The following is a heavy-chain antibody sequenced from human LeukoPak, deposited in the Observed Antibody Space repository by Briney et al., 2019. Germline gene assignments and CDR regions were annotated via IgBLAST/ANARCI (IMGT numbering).Heavy chain of an antibody. Sequence: GRSLRLSCAASGFTFSSYGMHWVRQAPGKGLEWVGRIKSKTGGGTTDYAAPVKGRFTISRDDSKNTLYLQMNSLKTEDTAVYYCTTDPIVVVAADFDYWGQGTLVTVSS. J-gene: IGHJ4*02. CDR3: TTDPIVVVAADFDY. CDR1: GFTFSSYG. CDR2: IKSKTGGGTT. D-gene: IGHD2-15*01. V-gene: IGHV3-15*07.